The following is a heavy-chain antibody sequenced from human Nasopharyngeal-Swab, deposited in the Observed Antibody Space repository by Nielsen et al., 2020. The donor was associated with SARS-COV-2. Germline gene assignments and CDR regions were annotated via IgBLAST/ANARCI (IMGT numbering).Heavy chain of an antibody. D-gene: IGHD1-1*01. CDR1: GFTFSSYE. J-gene: IGHJ4*02. Sequence: GESLKISCAASGFTFSSYEMNWVRQAPGKGLEWVSYISSSGSTIYYADSVKGRFTISRDNAKNSLYLQMNSLRAEETAVYYCARATGRRANDYWGQGTLVTVSS. V-gene: IGHV3-48*03. CDR2: ISSSGSTI. CDR3: ARATGRRANDY.